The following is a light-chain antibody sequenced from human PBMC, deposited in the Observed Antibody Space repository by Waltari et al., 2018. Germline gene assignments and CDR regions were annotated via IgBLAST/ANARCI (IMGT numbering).Light chain of an antibody. CDR2: DDS. CDR1: NIGSRS. CDR3: QVWDSSSDQGM. J-gene: IGLJ3*02. Sequence: SYVLTQPPSVSVAPGKTARITCGGNNIGSRSVHWYQQKPGQAPVLGIYDDSDRPSGISERFSGSNSGNTATLTISRVEAGDEADYSCQVWDSSSDQGMFGGGTKLTVL. V-gene: IGLV3-21*04.